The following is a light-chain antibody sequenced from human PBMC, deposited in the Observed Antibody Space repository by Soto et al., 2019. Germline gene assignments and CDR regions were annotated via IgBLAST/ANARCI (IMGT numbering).Light chain of an antibody. V-gene: IGKV3-20*01. CDR3: QQYSSSPFT. CDR2: DAS. Sequence: EIVLTQSPGTLSLSPGEGATLSCRASQSVSSSYLAWYQQKPGQSPRLLIYDASSRATGIPDRFSGSGSGTDFILTLSRLEPEDFAVYYCQQYSSSPFTFGPGTKVDIK. CDR1: QSVSSSY. J-gene: IGKJ3*01.